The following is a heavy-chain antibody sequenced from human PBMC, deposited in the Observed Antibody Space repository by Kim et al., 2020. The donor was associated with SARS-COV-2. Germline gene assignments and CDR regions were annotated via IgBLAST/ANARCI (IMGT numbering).Heavy chain of an antibody. J-gene: IGHJ4*02. Sequence: SETLSLTCTVSGDPTSSSSYYWGWIRQPPGKGLEWIGSIYYSGSTYYNPSLKSRVTISVDTSKNQFSLKLSSVTAADTAVYYCAKVDTTLVRFDYWGQGTLVTVSS. CDR1: GDPTSSSSYY. CDR2: IYYSGST. CDR3: AKVDTTLVRFDY. D-gene: IGHD5-18*01. V-gene: IGHV4-39*01.